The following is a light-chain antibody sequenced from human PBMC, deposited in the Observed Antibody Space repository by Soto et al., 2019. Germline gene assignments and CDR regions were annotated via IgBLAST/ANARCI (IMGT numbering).Light chain of an antibody. CDR2: GAS. Sequence: EIVMTQSPATLSVSPGERATLSCRASQSISNNLAWYQQQPGQTPRLLIYGASTTATGIPARFSGSGTGTEFPLTISSLQSEDFAVYYCLHYYEWPRWTFGQGTKVEVK. J-gene: IGKJ1*01. CDR3: LHYYEWPRWT. CDR1: QSISNN. V-gene: IGKV3-15*01.